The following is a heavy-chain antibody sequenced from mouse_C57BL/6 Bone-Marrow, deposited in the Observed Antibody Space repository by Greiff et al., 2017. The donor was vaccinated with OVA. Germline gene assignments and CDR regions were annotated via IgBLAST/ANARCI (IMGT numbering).Heavy chain of an antibody. V-gene: IGHV14-4*01. CDR1: GFNIKDDY. CDR2: IDPENGDT. CDR3: TTWIITTVVACYWYFDV. Sequence: EVQLQQSGAELVRPGASVKLSCTASGFNIKDDYMHWVKQRPEQGLEWIGWIDPENGDTEYASKFQGKATITADTSSNTAYLQLSSLTSEDTAVYYCTTWIITTVVACYWYFDVWGTGTTVTVSS. D-gene: IGHD1-1*01. J-gene: IGHJ1*03.